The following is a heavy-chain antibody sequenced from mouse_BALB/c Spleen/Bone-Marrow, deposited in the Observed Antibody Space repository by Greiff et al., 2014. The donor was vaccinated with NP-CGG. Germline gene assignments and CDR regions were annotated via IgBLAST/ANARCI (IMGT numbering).Heavy chain of an antibody. D-gene: IGHD1-1*01. V-gene: IGHV1S56*01. Sequence: VKLQESGPELVKPGASVRISCKVSGYTFTTYYLHWVKQRPGQGLEWIGWIYPGDLNTKYNEQFKGTATLTADKSSSTAYMQHSSLTSEDSAVYFCVREDDGSVSFDYWGQGTTLTVSS. CDR2: IYPGDLNT. CDR1: GYTFTTYY. J-gene: IGHJ2*01. CDR3: VREDDGSVSFDY.